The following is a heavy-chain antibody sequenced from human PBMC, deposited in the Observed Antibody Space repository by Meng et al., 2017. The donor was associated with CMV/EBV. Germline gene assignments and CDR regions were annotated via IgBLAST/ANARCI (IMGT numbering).Heavy chain of an antibody. D-gene: IGHD3-3*01. CDR2: INHSGST. CDR1: GGSSSGYY. Sequence: SEILSLTCAVYGGSSSGYYWSWIRQPPGKGLEWFGEINHSGSTNYNPSLKSRVTISVDTSKNQFSLKLCSVTAADTAVYYCAGVAARNITILGVVGDYYYGMDVWGQGTTVTVSS. CDR3: AGVAARNITILGVVGDYYYGMDV. J-gene: IGHJ6*02. V-gene: IGHV4-34*01.